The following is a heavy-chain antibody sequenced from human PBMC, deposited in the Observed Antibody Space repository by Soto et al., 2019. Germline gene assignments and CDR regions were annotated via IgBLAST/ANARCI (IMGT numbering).Heavy chain of an antibody. CDR1: GGTFSSSA. D-gene: IGHD4-4*01. Sequence: QVQLVQSGAEMKEPGSSVKVSCKTSGGTFSSSAISWLRQAPGQGLEWMGGIIPLFRTPDYAQKFQGRVNISSDEPTSTAYMALSSLRSEDTAVYSCARDNDRLQLGGNYYYILDVWGQGTTITVSS. V-gene: IGHV1-69*05. CDR3: ARDNDRLQLGGNYYYILDV. CDR2: IIPLFRTP. J-gene: IGHJ6*02.